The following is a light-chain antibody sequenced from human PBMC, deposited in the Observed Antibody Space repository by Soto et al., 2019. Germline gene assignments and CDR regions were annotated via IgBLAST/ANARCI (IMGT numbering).Light chain of an antibody. CDR1: SSNIGNNA. CDR2: YDD. V-gene: IGLV1-36*01. Sequence: QSVLTQPPSVSDAPRQRVTISCSGSSSNIGNNAVNWYQQLPGKAPKLLIYYDDLLPSGVSDRFSGSKSGTSASLAISGLQSEDEADYYCAAWDDSLKKVVFGGGTKVTVL. J-gene: IGLJ2*01. CDR3: AAWDDSLKKVV.